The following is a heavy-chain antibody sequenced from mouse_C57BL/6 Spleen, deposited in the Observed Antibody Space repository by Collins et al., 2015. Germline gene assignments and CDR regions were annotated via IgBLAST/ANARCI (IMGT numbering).Heavy chain of an antibody. V-gene: IGHV1-39*01. CDR3: ARRGYYGSSRYWYFDV. CDR1: N. Sequence: NMNWVKQSNGKSLEWIGILNPNYGTTSYNQKFKGKATLTVDQSSSTAYMQLNSLTSEDSAVYYCARRGYYGSSRYWYFDVWGTGTTVTVSS. D-gene: IGHD1-1*01. J-gene: IGHJ1*03. CDR2: LNPNYGTT.